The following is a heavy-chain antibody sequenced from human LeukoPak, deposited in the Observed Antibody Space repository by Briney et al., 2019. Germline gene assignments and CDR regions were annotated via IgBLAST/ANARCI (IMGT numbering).Heavy chain of an antibody. Sequence: GGSLKLSCAASGFTFSSYEMNWVRPAPGKGLEWVSFITSSGNTTYYADSVKGRFTISKDNGKNSLYLQMNSLRADDTAVYYCARLRSKYWFDPWGQGTLVTVSS. J-gene: IGHJ5*02. CDR3: ARLRSKYWFDP. CDR2: ITSSGNTT. V-gene: IGHV3-48*03. D-gene: IGHD4-11*01. CDR1: GFTFSSYE.